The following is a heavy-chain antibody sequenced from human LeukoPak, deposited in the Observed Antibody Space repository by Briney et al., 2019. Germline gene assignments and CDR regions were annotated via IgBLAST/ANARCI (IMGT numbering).Heavy chain of an antibody. J-gene: IGHJ2*01. Sequence: SETLSLTCALYGGSLSSYSWSWTWIRQTPEKGLEWIGEIIEKGNANYNPSLKSRVTIDLDTSKNQFSLKLTSMTAADTAMYYCARGYYPPRWYFDLWGRGTLVTVSS. V-gene: IGHV4-34*01. D-gene: IGHD3-10*01. CDR2: IIEKGNA. CDR3: ARGYYPPRWYFDL. CDR1: GGSLSSYS.